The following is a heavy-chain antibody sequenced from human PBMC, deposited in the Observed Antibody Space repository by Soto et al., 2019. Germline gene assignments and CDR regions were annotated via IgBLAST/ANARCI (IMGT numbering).Heavy chain of an antibody. V-gene: IGHV1-18*01. J-gene: IGHJ5*02. CDR2: ISAYNGNT. Sequence: ASVKVSCKASGYTFTSYGISWVRQAPGQGLEWMGWISAYNGNTNYAQKLQGRVTMTTGTSTSTAYMELRSLRSDDTAVYYCAVSIAAAGLTGWFDPWGQGTLVTVSS. D-gene: IGHD6-13*01. CDR3: AVSIAAAGLTGWFDP. CDR1: GYTFTSYG.